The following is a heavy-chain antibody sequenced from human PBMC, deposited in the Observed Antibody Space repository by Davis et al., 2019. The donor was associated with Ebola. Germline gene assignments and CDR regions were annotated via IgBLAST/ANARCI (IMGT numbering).Heavy chain of an antibody. D-gene: IGHD3-10*01. Sequence: GESLKISCAASGFTFSSYSMNWVRQAPGKGLEWVSSISSSSSYIYYADSVKGRFTISRDNAKNSLYLQMNSLRAEDTAVYYCARRYLGGYYHFYLPGYRMDVWGQGTTVTVSS. V-gene: IGHV3-21*01. CDR1: GFTFSSYS. CDR3: ARRYLGGYYHFYLPGYRMDV. J-gene: IGHJ6*02. CDR2: ISSSSSYI.